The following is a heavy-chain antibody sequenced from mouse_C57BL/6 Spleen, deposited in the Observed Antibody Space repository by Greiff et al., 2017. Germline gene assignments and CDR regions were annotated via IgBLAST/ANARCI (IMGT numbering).Heavy chain of an antibody. V-gene: IGHV5-4*01. Sequence: EVMLVESGGGLVKPGGSLKLSCAASGFTFSSYAMSWVRQTPEKRLEWVATISDGGSYTYYPDNVKGRFTISRDNAKNNLYLQMSHLKSEDTAMYYCARDGRYDYAMDYWGQGTSVTVSS. CDR2: ISDGGSYT. CDR3: ARDGRYDYAMDY. D-gene: IGHD2-3*01. J-gene: IGHJ4*01. CDR1: GFTFSSYA.